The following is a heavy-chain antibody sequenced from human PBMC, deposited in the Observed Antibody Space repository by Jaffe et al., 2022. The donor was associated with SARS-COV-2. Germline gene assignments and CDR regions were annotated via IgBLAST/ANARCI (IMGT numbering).Heavy chain of an antibody. J-gene: IGHJ6*02. V-gene: IGHV3-9*01. Sequence: EVQLVESGGGLVQPGRSLRLSCAASGFTFDDYAMHWVRQAPGKGLEWVSGISWNSGSIGYADSVKGRFTISRDNAKNSLYLQMNSLRAEDTALYYCAKDSGPGPIKGRDYYYGMDVWGQGTTVTVSS. CDR1: GFTFDDYA. D-gene: IGHD1-26*01. CDR2: ISWNSGSI. CDR3: AKDSGPGPIKGRDYYYGMDV.